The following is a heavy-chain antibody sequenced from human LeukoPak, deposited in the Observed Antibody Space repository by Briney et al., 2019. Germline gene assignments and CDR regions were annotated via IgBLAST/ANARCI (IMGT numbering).Heavy chain of an antibody. CDR1: GFTFSSYA. Sequence: GGSLRLSCAASGFTFSSYAMSWVRQAPGKGLEWVSAISGSVGSTYYADSVKGRFTISRDNSKNTLYLQMNSLRAEDTAVYYCAKDAGPYSSGWYYYWGQGTLVTVSS. CDR3: AKDAGPYSSGWYYY. CDR2: ISGSVGST. V-gene: IGHV3-23*01. D-gene: IGHD6-19*01. J-gene: IGHJ4*02.